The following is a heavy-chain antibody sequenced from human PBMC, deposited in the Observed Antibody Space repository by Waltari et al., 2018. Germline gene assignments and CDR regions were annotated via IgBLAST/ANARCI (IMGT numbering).Heavy chain of an antibody. J-gene: IGHJ4*02. CDR2: IGPDGSDK. CDR3: VGWNDPINS. Sequence: EAQLVQSGGGLVQPGGSLPLPCAAHGFTISRFWMTWIRQAPGQGLQWVAHIGPDGSDKYYVDSVKGRFTISRDNAENSLLLQMSSLRVEDTALYYCVGWNDPINSWGQGTLVAVSS. V-gene: IGHV3-7*01. CDR1: GFTISRFW. D-gene: IGHD1-1*01.